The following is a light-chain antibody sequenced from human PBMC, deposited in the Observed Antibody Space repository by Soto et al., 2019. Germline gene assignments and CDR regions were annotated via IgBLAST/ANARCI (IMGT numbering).Light chain of an antibody. J-gene: IGKJ1*01. V-gene: IGKV1-5*03. CDR1: QSISRQ. CDR3: LQYQSYWT. Sequence: DIQMTQSPSTLSASAGDRVSITCRASQSISRQLAWYQQKPGKAPNLLIYQASNLETGVPSRFTGSGSGTEFALTISSLQPDDVATYYCLQYQSYWTFGQGTKVEVK. CDR2: QAS.